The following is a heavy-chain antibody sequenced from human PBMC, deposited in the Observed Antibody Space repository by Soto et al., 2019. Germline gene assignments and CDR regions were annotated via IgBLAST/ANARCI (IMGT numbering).Heavy chain of an antibody. CDR1: GFTFSSYG. J-gene: IGHJ6*02. V-gene: IGHV3-30*18. Sequence: QVQLVESGGGVVQPGRSLRLSCAASGFTFSSYGMHWVRQAPGKGLEWVAVISYDGSNKYYADSVKGRFTISRDNSKNTLYLQMNSLRVEDTAVYYCAKDIALVRGVILDMDVWGQGTTVTV. CDR3: AKDIALVRGVILDMDV. CDR2: ISYDGSNK. D-gene: IGHD3-10*01.